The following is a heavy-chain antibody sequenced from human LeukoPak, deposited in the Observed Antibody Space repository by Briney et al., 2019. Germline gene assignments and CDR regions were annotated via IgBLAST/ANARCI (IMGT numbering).Heavy chain of an antibody. D-gene: IGHD1-14*01. J-gene: IGHJ4*02. CDR2: IYSGGNT. Sequence: PSETLSLTCTVSGGSISRYYWSWIRLPVEKGLEWIGRIYSGGNTDYNPPLKSRVTMSVDASKNQFSLRLNSVTAADTAVYYCARVITDGYNEQDYLDYWGQGTLVTVSS. CDR3: ARVITDGYNEQDYLDY. CDR1: GGSISRYY. V-gene: IGHV4-4*07.